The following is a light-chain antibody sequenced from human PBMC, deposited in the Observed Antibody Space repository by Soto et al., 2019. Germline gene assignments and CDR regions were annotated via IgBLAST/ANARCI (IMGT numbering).Light chain of an antibody. Sequence: DIQMTQSPSSLSASVGDRVTITCRASQSISTYLQWYQQRPGKAPQLLIYGASGLQSGVPSRFIGRGSGTEFTLTISSLQPEDFASYYCYQTYTTPYTFGQGTKVEIK. CDR2: GAS. CDR3: YQTYTTPYT. J-gene: IGKJ2*01. CDR1: QSISTY. V-gene: IGKV1-39*01.